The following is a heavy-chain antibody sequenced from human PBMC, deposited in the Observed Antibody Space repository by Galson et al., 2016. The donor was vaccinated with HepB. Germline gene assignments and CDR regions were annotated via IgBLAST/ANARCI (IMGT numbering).Heavy chain of an antibody. J-gene: IGHJ3*02. CDR3: VKEVGAPGAFDI. V-gene: IGHV3-30*18. CDR2: VSAGGTTK. Sequence: SLRLSCAASGFTFGGYGMHWVRQAPGKGLEWVAVVSAGGTTKYYGESVKGRFTISRDNAKNTLFLHMSSLRAEDTALYYCVKEVGAPGAFDIWGQGTLVTVSS. D-gene: IGHD1-26*01. CDR1: GFTFGGYG.